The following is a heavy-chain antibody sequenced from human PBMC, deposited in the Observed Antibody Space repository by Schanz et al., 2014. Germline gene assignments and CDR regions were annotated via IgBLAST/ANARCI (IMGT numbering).Heavy chain of an antibody. D-gene: IGHD1-26*01. Sequence: VHLVESGGGLVKPGGSLRLSCAASGFTFSDYYMTWIRQAPGKGLEWVANIKEDGSETFYVDSVKGRFTISRDNAKNSLSLQMDRLRDEDTAVYYCARRYSGRYCFDYWGQGTLVAVSS. CDR3: ARRYSGRYCFDY. J-gene: IGHJ4*02. CDR2: IKEDGSET. CDR1: GFTFSDYY. V-gene: IGHV3-7*01.